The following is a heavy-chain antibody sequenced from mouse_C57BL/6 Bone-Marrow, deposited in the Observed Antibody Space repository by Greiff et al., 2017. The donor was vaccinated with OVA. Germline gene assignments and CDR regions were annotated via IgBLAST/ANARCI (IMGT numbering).Heavy chain of an antibody. CDR3: TRAYSFAD. CDR2: IDPETGGT. V-gene: IGHV1-15*01. CDR1: GYTFTDYE. J-gene: IGHJ3*01. Sequence: VQLQQSGAELVRPGASVTLSCKASGYTFTDYEMHWVKQTPVHGLEWIGAIDPETGGTAYNQKFKGKAILTADKSSSTAYMELRSLTSEDSAVYYCTRAYSFADWGQGTMVTVSA.